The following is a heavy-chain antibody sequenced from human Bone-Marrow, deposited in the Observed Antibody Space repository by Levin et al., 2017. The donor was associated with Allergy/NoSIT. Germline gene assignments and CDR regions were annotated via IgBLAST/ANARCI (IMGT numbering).Heavy chain of an antibody. V-gene: IGHV3-15*01. Sequence: ETLSLTCAASGLTFNKVWMTWVRRAPGKGLEWVGRIKSTADGGTTTYAAPVKDRFSISRDDSKNTLFLEMNSLTAEDTAVYYCATDDSGSFYSTAFHYWGQGTLVSVSS. D-gene: IGHD1-26*01. CDR2: IKSTADGGTT. J-gene: IGHJ4*02. CDR3: ATDDSGSFYSTAFHY. CDR1: GLTFNKVW.